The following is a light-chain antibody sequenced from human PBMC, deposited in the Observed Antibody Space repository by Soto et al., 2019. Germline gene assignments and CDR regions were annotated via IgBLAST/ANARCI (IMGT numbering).Light chain of an antibody. Sequence: EIVLTQSPGTLSLSPGERATLSCRAXXSVSNYLAWYQQKPGQAPRLLIYGASRRATVIPDRFSGSGSGTDFTLTISRLEPEDFAVYYCQQYGGSPQTFGQGTNVKIK. V-gene: IGKV3-20*01. CDR3: QQYGGSPQT. CDR1: XSVSNY. CDR2: GAS. J-gene: IGKJ1*01.